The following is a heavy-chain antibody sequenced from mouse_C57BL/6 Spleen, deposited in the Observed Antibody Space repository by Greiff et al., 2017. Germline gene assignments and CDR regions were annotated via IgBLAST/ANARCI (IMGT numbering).Heavy chain of an antibody. CDR1: GFSITTGSYR. CDR3: AREGALSPSDY. CDR2: IFYSGTY. V-gene: IGHV3-5*01. D-gene: IGHD2-10*02. J-gene: IGHJ2*01. Sequence: DVQLQESGPGLVKPSQPVFLTCTVTGFSITTGSYRWSWIRQFPGNKLEWIGYIFYSGTYTYNPSLTSPTTITKDTPKNQFFLELHPLTAEDTATYYCAREGALSPSDYWGQGTTLTVSS.